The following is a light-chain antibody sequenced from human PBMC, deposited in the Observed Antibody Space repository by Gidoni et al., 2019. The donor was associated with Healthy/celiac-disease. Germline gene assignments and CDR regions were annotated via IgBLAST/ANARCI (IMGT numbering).Light chain of an antibody. CDR3: MQALQLPAWT. Sequence: IVRPQSPLSLPVTPREPASISCSCSQSLLHSTGYNYLDWYMQKPGQSPQLLLYLGSNRASGVPDRFSGSGSGTDFTLTLSIVEVEDVGVYFCMQALQLPAWTFGQGTKVEIK. V-gene: IGKV2-28*01. CDR1: QSLLHSTGYNY. J-gene: IGKJ1*01. CDR2: LGS.